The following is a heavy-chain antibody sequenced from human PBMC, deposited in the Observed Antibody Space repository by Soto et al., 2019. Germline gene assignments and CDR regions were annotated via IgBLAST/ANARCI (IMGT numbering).Heavy chain of an antibody. CDR1: GGSISSYY. D-gene: IGHD6-19*01. J-gene: IGHJ5*02. CDR3: ARDLGGIAVAGWFDP. V-gene: IGHV4-4*07. CDR2: IYTSGST. Sequence: QVQLHEARPGLVKPSETLSLTCTVSGGSISSYYWSWIRQPAGKGLEWIGRIYTSGSTNYHPSLKSRVTMSVDTSTNQFSVQLSSATAADTAVYDCARDLGGIAVAGWFDPWGQGTMVTVSS.